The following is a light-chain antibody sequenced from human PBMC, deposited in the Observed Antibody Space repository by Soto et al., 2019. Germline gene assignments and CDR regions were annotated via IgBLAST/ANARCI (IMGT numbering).Light chain of an antibody. Sequence: EIVMTQSPLSLPVTPGETASISCRSSQSLLHRNGHNYLDWYLQKPGQSPQLLIYLTSNRASGVPDRVSGSGSGTDFTLKISRVEAEDVGVYYFMQALQTPTFGQGTKVEIK. CDR1: QSLLHRNGHNY. J-gene: IGKJ1*01. CDR2: LTS. CDR3: MQALQTPT. V-gene: IGKV2-28*01.